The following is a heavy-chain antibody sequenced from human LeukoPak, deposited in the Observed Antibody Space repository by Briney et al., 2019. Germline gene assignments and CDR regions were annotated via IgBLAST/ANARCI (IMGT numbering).Heavy chain of an antibody. CDR3: ARDSDLEWGDNWFDP. D-gene: IGHD1-26*01. CDR1: GYTFTSYY. CDR2: INPSGGST. Sequence: ASVKVSCKAAGYTFTSYYMHWVRQAPGQGLEWMGIINPSGGSTSYAQKFQGRVTITRDISASTAYMELSSLRSEDTAVYFYARDSDLEWGDNWFDPWGQGTLVTVSS. V-gene: IGHV1-46*01. J-gene: IGHJ5*02.